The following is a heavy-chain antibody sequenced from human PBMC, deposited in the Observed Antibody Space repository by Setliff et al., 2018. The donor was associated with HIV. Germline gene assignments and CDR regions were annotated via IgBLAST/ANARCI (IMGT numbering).Heavy chain of an antibody. CDR2: IKSKTDGGTT. Sequence: GGSLRLSCAASGFTFSSYSMNWVRQAPGKGLEWVGRIKSKTDGGTTDYAAPVKGRFTISRDDSKTTLYLQMNSLKTEDTAVYYCTTGPAYSFGNQFYYGIDVWGQGTTVTV. CDR1: GFTFSSYS. CDR3: TTGPAYSFGNQFYYGIDV. D-gene: IGHD5-18*01. J-gene: IGHJ6*02. V-gene: IGHV3-15*01.